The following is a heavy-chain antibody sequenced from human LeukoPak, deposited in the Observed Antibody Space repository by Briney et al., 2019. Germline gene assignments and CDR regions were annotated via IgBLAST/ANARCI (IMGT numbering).Heavy chain of an antibody. CDR1: GFTFSSYN. Sequence: GGSLRLSCTASGFTFSSYNMNWVRQAPGKGLEWVSYISSSSTIYYADSVKGRFTIFRDNAKNSLYVQMNSLRDEDTAVYYCAREHSSSSGSVSDFWGQGTLVTVSS. CDR2: ISSSSTI. V-gene: IGHV3-48*02. CDR3: AREHSSSSGSVSDF. D-gene: IGHD6-6*01. J-gene: IGHJ4*02.